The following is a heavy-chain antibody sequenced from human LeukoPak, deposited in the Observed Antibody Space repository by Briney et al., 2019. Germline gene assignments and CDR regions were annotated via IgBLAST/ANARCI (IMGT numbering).Heavy chain of an antibody. CDR3: VRALASPDDY. J-gene: IGHJ4*02. Sequence: GGSLRLSCAASGFTFGRSWMHWVRQAPGKGLVWVSRSNNDGSTTNYADSVKGRFTISRDNAKNTLYLQMNSLRGEDTAVYYCVRALASPDDYWGQGTLVTVSS. CDR2: SNNDGSTT. V-gene: IGHV3-74*01. CDR1: GFTFGRSW.